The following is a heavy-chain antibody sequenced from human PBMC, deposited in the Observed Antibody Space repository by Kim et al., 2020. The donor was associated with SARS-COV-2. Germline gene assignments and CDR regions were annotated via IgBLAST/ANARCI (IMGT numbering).Heavy chain of an antibody. CDR1: GYTFTSYA. J-gene: IGHJ5*02. Sequence: ASVKVSCKASGYTFTSYAMHWVRQAPGQRLEWMGWINAGNGNTKYSQKFQGRVTITRDTSASTAYMELSSLRSEDTAVYYCARGWDPEYGDYVSSGTPYNWFDPWGQGTLVTVSS. V-gene: IGHV1-3*01. CDR3: ARGWDPEYGDYVSSGTPYNWFDP. D-gene: IGHD4-17*01. CDR2: INAGNGNT.